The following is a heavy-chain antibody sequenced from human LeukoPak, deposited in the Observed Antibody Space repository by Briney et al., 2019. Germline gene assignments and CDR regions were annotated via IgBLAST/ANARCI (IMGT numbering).Heavy chain of an antibody. V-gene: IGHV3-30-3*01. CDR3: AKDAIIYGSGSYPSDY. CDR2: ISADGNNK. D-gene: IGHD3-10*01. J-gene: IGHJ4*02. Sequence: PGGSLRLSCAASGFTFSTKAMHWVRQAPGKGLEWVAVISADGNNKYDADSVKGRFTISRDNSKNTLSLQMDSLRPEDMAVYYCAKDAIIYGSGSYPSDYWGQGTLVTVSS. CDR1: GFTFSTKA.